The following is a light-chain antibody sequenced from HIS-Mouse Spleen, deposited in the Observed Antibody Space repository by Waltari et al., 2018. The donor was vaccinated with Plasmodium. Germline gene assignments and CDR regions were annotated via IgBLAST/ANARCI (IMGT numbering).Light chain of an antibody. CDR2: KDS. Sequence: SYELTQPPSVSVSPGQTARSTCSGDALPKPSAYWYQQKPGQAPVLVIYKDSERPSGIPERFSGSSSGTTVTLTISGVQAEDEADYYCQSADSSGTYVFGTGTKVTVL. J-gene: IGLJ1*01. CDR1: ALPKPS. V-gene: IGLV3-25*03. CDR3: QSADSSGTYV.